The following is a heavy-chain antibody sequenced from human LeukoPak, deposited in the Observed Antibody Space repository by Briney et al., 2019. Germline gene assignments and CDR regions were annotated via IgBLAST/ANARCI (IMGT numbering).Heavy chain of an antibody. V-gene: IGHV4-38-2*02. CDR1: GYSISSGYY. Sequence: PSETLSLTCTVSGYSISSGYYWGWIRQPPGKGLEWIGEINHSGSTNYNPSLKSRVTISVDTSKNQFSLKLSSVTAADTAVYSCARGSVRGEFDPWGQGTLVTVSS. CDR3: ARGSVRGEFDP. D-gene: IGHD3-10*01. J-gene: IGHJ5*02. CDR2: INHSGST.